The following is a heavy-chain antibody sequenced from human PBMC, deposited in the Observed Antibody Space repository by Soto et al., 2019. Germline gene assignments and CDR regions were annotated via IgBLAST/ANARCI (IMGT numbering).Heavy chain of an antibody. CDR1: GYTFTSYY. Sequence: GASVKVSCKASGYTFTSYYMHWVRQAPGQGLEWMGIINPSGGSTSYAQKFQGRVTMTRDTSTSTVYMELSSLRSEDTAVYYCARAQVYGDYVSSYYFDYWGQGTLVTVSS. V-gene: IGHV1-46*01. J-gene: IGHJ4*02. CDR2: INPSGGST. D-gene: IGHD4-17*01. CDR3: ARAQVYGDYVSSYYFDY.